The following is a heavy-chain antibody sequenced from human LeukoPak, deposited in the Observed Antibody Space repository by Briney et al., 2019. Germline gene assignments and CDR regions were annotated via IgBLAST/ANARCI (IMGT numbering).Heavy chain of an antibody. CDR1: GGSISSSSYY. J-gene: IGHJ4*02. V-gene: IGHV4-39*07. CDR3: ARAYYYDSSGPIDY. CDR2: IYYSGST. D-gene: IGHD3-22*01. Sequence: SETLSLTRTVSGGSISSSSYYWGWIRQPPGKGLEWIGSIYYSGSTYYNPSLKSRVTISVDTSKNQFSLKLSSVTAADTAVYYCARAYYYDSSGPIDYWGQGTLVTVSS.